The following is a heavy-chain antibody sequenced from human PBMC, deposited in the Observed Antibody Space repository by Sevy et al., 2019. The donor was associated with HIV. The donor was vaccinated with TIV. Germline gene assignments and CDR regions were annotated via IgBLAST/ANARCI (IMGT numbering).Heavy chain of an antibody. CDR3: AKGNSGSFDY. J-gene: IGHJ4*02. D-gene: IGHD3-22*01. CDR2: IKQDESEK. V-gene: IGHV3-7*01. CDR1: GFSFSTYW. Sequence: GGSLSLSCAASGFSFSTYWMHWVRQAPGKGLEWVGNIKQDESEKYYVATVKGRFTISRDNAKNSVYLEMNSLRPEDTAIYYCAKGNSGSFDYWGQGTLVTVSS.